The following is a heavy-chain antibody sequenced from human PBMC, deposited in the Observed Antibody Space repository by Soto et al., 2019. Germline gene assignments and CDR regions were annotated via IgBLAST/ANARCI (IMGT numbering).Heavy chain of an antibody. CDR3: VKGRITMFRAVLLTY. CDR2: ISNNGGST. Sequence: GSLRLGCSALGFTQGADAGHGVLKAPGKGLEYVSAISNNGGSTYYADSVKGRLTISRDNSKNTLDLQMSSLRTADTAIYYCVKGRITMFRAVLLTYWGQGT. CDR1: GFTQGADA. V-gene: IGHV3-64D*06. D-gene: IGHD3-10*01. J-gene: IGHJ4*02.